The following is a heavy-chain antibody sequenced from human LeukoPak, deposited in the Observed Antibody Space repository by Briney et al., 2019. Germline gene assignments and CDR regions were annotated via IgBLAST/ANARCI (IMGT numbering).Heavy chain of an antibody. J-gene: IGHJ4*02. D-gene: IGHD3-10*01. Sequence: PSETLSLTCTVSGGSISSSSYYWGWIRQPPGKGLVWIGSIYYSGSTYYNPSLKSRVTISVDTSKNQFSLKLSSVTAADTAVYYCARIPRRYYGSDYWGQGTLVTVSS. V-gene: IGHV4-39*07. CDR1: GGSISSSSYY. CDR3: ARIPRRYYGSDY. CDR2: IYYSGST.